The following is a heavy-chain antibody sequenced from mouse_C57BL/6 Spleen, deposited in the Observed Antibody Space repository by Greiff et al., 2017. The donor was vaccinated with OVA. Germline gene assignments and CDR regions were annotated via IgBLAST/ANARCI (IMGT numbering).Heavy chain of an antibody. Sequence: EVQRVESGAELVKPGASVKLSCTASGFNIKDYYMHWVKQRTEQGLEWIGRIDPEDGETKYAPKFQGKATITADTSSNTAYLQRSSLTSEDTAVYYCAIGRYNGSSDGDYSVYWGAGTTLSGSS. CDR3: AIGRYNGSSDGDYSVY. CDR1: GFNIKDYY. CDR2: IDPEDGET. J-gene: IGHJ2*01. D-gene: IGHD1-1*01. V-gene: IGHV14-2*01.